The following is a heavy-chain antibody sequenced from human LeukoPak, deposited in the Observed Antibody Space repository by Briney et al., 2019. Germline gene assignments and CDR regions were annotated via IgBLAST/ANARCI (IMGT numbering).Heavy chain of an antibody. CDR1: GGSFSGYY. Sequence: SSETLSLTGAVYGGSFSGYYWSWIRQPPGKGLEWIGEINHSGSTNYNPSLKSRVTISVDTSKNQFSLKLSSVTAADTAVYYCARVARDPFNYDILTGYPPPFDYWGQGTLVTVSS. CDR3: ARVARDPFNYDILTGYPPPFDY. J-gene: IGHJ4*02. CDR2: INHSGST. V-gene: IGHV4-34*01. D-gene: IGHD3-9*01.